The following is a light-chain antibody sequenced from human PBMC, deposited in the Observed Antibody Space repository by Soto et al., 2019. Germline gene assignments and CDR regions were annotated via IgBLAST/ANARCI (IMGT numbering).Light chain of an antibody. CDR3: QQYNKWPRT. Sequence: EIAITKCPITLSLSPGERATLSCRASQSISSNVAWYQHKPGQAPRLLIYGASTTATGIPARFSGSGSGTEFTLTISSLQSEDFAVYNSQQYNKWPRTFGQGTKVDIK. J-gene: IGKJ2*01. CDR1: QSISSN. V-gene: IGKV3-15*01. CDR2: GAS.